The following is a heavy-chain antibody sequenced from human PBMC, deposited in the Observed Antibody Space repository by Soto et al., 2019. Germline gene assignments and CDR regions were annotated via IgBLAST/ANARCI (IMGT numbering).Heavy chain of an antibody. CDR2: ISSLNHYN. V-gene: IGHV3-11*06. CDR3: ARSNTAMVWPLDY. CDR1: GFNFVDYY. Sequence: PGGSLRLSCAASGFNFVDYYMSWIRQAPGKGLEYIAYISSLNHYNNYADSVKGRFTISIDTSASTAYMELSSLRSEDMAVYYCARSNTAMVWPLDYWGQGTLVTVSS. D-gene: IGHD5-18*01. J-gene: IGHJ4*02.